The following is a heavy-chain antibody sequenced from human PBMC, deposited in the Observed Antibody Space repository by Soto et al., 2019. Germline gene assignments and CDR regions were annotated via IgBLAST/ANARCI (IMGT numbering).Heavy chain of an antibody. V-gene: IGHV3-21*01. CDR2: ITNSKTYI. CDR1: GFTFSPYT. D-gene: IGHD3-22*01. J-gene: IGHJ4*02. Sequence: GGSLRLSCAASGFTFSPYTLGWVRQAPGKGLESLSFITNSKTYIYYADSVKGRFTISRDDAGNLLYLQMNSLRAEDTAIYYCARVDYSDRGYFDYWGQGALVTVSS. CDR3: ARVDYSDRGYFDY.